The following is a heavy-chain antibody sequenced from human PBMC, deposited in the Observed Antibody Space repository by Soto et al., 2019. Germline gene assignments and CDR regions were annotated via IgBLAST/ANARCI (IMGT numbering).Heavy chain of an antibody. V-gene: IGHV5-51*01. CDR1: GYSFTHYW. J-gene: IGHJ5*01. CDR3: ARSLRQDSNGWYGYDS. D-gene: IGHD6-19*01. CDR2: IYPGDSDA. Sequence: EVQLVQSGAEVKKPGESLKISCKGSGYSFTHYWIAWVRQMPGKGLEWMGIIYPGDSDARYSPSFQGQVTMSADKSISTAYLQGSSLKASDTAMYYCARSLRQDSNGWYGYDSWGQGTLVTVSS.